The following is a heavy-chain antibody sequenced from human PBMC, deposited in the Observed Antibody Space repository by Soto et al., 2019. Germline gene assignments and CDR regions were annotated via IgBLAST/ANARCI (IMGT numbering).Heavy chain of an antibody. J-gene: IGHJ5*02. Sequence: GGSLRLSCAASGFTFSSYAMSWVRQAPGKGLEWVSAISGSGGSTYYADSVKGRFTISRDNSKNTLYLQMNSLRAEDTAVYYCARAVRCSSTSCYAAYGSFDPWGQGTLVTVSS. D-gene: IGHD2-2*01. CDR1: GFTFSSYA. CDR3: ARAVRCSSTSCYAAYGSFDP. CDR2: ISGSGGST. V-gene: IGHV3-23*01.